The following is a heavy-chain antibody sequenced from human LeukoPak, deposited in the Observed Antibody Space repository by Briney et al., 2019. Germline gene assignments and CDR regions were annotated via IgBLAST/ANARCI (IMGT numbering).Heavy chain of an antibody. CDR3: ARGGSGSYYSAAYYYGMDV. J-gene: IGHJ6*02. CDR2: INPNSGGT. V-gene: IGHV1-2*02. Sequence: ASVKVSCKASGYTFTGYYMHWVRQAPGQGLEWMGWINPNSGGTNYAQKSQGRVTMTRDTSISTAYMELSRLRSDDTAVYYCARGGSGSYYSAAYYYGMDVWGQGTTVTVSS. CDR1: GYTFTGYY. D-gene: IGHD3-10*01.